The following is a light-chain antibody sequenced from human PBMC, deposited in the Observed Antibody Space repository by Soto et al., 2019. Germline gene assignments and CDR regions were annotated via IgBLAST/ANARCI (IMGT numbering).Light chain of an antibody. J-gene: IGLJ1*01. CDR3: SSHTSGDTRV. CDR2: RNN. CDR1: SSNIGSYF. Sequence: QSVLTQPPSVSGAPGQRVTISCSGSSSNIGSYFVFWYQHLPGTAPKLLIYRNNERPSGVPDRFSGSKSGTSASLAISGLRSEDEADYYCSSHTSGDTRVFGSGTKVTVL. V-gene: IGLV1-47*01.